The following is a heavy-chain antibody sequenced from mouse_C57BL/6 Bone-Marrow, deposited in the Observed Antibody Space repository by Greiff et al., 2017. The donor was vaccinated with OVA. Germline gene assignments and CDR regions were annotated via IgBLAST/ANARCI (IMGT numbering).Heavy chain of an antibody. CDR2: ISSGGDYI. V-gene: IGHV5-9-1*02. CDR1: GFTFSSYA. J-gene: IGHJ1*03. D-gene: IGHD1-3*01. CDR3: TKVLAAFDV. Sequence: EVMLVESREGLVKPGGSLKLSCAASGFTFSSYAMSWVRQTPEKRLEWVAYISSGGDYIYYADTVKGRFTISRDNARNTLYLQMSSLKSEDTAMYYCTKVLAAFDVWGTGTTVTVSS.